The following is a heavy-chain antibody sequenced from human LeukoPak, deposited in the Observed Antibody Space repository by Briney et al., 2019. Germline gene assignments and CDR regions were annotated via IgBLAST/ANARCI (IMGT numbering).Heavy chain of an antibody. D-gene: IGHD5-18*01. Sequence: PSETLSLTCTVSGGSISSYYWSWIRQPPGKGLEWIGYIYYSRSTNYNPSLKSRVTISVDTSKNQFSLKLSSVTAADTAVYYCARLRGYSYGYYYYGMDVWGQGTTVTVSS. CDR1: GGSISSYY. CDR3: ARLRGYSYGYYYYGMDV. V-gene: IGHV4-59*01. CDR2: IYYSRST. J-gene: IGHJ6*02.